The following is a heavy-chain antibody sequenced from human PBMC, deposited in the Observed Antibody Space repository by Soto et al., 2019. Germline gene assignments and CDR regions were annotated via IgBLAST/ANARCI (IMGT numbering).Heavy chain of an antibody. V-gene: IGHV6-1*01. CDR1: GDSVSCNSAA. J-gene: IGHJ5*02. CDR3: ARDHHKSTSIAADNWFDP. D-gene: IGHD6-13*01. Sequence: SQTLSLTCAISGDSVSCNSAAWDWIRQSPSRGLEWLGRTYYRSKWYNDYAVSVKSRITINPDTSKNQFSLQLNSVTPEDTAVYYCARDHHKSTSIAADNWFDPWGQGTLVTVSS. CDR2: TYYRSKWYN.